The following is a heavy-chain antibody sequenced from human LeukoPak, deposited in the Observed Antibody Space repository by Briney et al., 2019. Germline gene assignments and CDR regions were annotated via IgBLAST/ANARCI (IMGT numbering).Heavy chain of an antibody. Sequence: PGRSLRLSCAASGFTFSSYAMNWVRQAPGKGLEWVSSISSSGSTIYYADSVKGRFTISRDNAKNSLYLQMNSLRAEDTAVYYCARATQDDGDYRAAFNIRSQGTMVTDPS. CDR3: ARATQDDGDYRAAFNI. V-gene: IGHV3-48*03. CDR2: ISSSGSTI. D-gene: IGHD4-17*01. CDR1: GFTFSSYA. J-gene: IGHJ3*02.